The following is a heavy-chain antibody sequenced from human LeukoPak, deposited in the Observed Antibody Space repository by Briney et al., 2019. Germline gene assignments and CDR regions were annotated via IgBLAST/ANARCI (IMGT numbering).Heavy chain of an antibody. D-gene: IGHD2-2*01. CDR2: IIPIFGTA. Sequence: SVKVSCKASGGTFSSYAISWVRQAPGQGLEWMGGIIPIFGTANYAQKFQGRVTITADESTSTAYMELSSLRSEDTAVYYCARGDLTIVVPAAIYWFDPWGQGTLVTVSS. V-gene: IGHV1-69*13. J-gene: IGHJ5*02. CDR1: GGTFSSYA. CDR3: ARGDLTIVVPAAIYWFDP.